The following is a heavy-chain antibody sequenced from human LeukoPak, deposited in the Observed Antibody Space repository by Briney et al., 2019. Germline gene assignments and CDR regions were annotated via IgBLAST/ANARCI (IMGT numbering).Heavy chain of an antibody. J-gene: IGHJ4*02. V-gene: IGHV3-48*03. D-gene: IGHD3-22*01. CDR2: ISSSGSTI. Sequence: PGGSLRLSCAASGFTFSSYEMDWVRQAPGKGLEWVSYISSSGSTIYYADSVKGRFTISRDNAKNSLYLQMNSLRAEDTAVYYCARERPYYDSSGYYYGGGAFDYWGQGALVTVSS. CDR3: ARERPYYDSSGYYYGGGAFDY. CDR1: GFTFSSYE.